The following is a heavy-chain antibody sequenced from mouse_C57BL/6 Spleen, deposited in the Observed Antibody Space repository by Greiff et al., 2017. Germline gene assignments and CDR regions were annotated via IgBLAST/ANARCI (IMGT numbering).Heavy chain of an antibody. V-gene: IGHV1-52*01. CDR2: IDPSDSET. J-gene: IGHJ3*01. D-gene: IGHD3-1*01. Sequence: QVQLQQPGAELVRPGSSVKLSCKASGYTFTSYWMHWVKQRPIQGLEWIGNIDPSDSETHYNQKFKDKATLTVDKSSSTAYMQLSSLTSEDSAVYYCARSGTQPAFAYWGQGTLVTVSA. CDR3: ARSGTQPAFAY. CDR1: GYTFTSYW.